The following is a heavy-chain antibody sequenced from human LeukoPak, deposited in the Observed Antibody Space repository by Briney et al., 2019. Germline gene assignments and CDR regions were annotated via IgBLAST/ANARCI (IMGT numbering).Heavy chain of an antibody. Sequence: SETLSLTCTVSEGSISSYHWSWIRQPPGKGLEWIGSIYYGGTPKYNPSLASRVTISVDTSKNRFSLELTSVTAADTAVYFCARDRWEWFGESPYAMDVWGKGTTVTVSS. J-gene: IGHJ6*04. V-gene: IGHV4-59*01. D-gene: IGHD3-10*01. CDR1: EGSISSYH. CDR3: ARDRWEWFGESPYAMDV. CDR2: IYYGGTP.